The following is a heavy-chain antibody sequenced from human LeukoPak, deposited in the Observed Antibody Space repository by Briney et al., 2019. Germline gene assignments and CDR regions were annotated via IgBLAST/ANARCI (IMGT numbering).Heavy chain of an antibody. J-gene: IGHJ4*02. Sequence: PSETLSLTRTVSGGSISSYYRSWIRQPPGKGLEWIGYIYYSGSTNYNPSLKSRVTISVDTSKNQFSLKLSSVTAADTAVYYCARMYSGSYAEFDYWGQGTLVTVSS. CDR2: IYYSGST. D-gene: IGHD1-26*01. V-gene: IGHV4-59*01. CDR3: ARMYSGSYAEFDY. CDR1: GGSISSYY.